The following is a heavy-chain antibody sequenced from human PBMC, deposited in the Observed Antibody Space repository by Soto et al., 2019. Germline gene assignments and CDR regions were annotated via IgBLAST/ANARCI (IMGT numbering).Heavy chain of an antibody. J-gene: IGHJ4*02. D-gene: IGHD3-22*01. CDR1: GFSFSIYT. CDR3: AKDPTSYDSSAQFDS. CDR2: ISGGGGST. Sequence: GGSLRLSCAASGFSFSIYTMNWVRQAPGKGLEWVSGISGGGGSTYHADSVKGRFTISRDNSKNTLYLQMNSLRAEDTAVYYCAKDPTSYDSSAQFDSWGQGTRVTVSS. V-gene: IGHV3-23*01.